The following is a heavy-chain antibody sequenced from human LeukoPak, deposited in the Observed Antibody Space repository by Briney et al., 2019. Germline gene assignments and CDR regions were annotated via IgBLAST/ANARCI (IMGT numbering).Heavy chain of an antibody. V-gene: IGHV4-4*07. CDR1: GDSIGSNY. J-gene: IGHJ4*02. CDR2: MFTSGST. CDR3: ASRQGAVSPLDY. D-gene: IGHD2/OR15-2a*01. Sequence: SETLSLTCTVSGDSIGSNYWSWIRQPAGKGLEWIGRMFTSGSTHKNPSLKSRATMSLDTSKNQFSLKLSSVTAADTAVYYCASRQGAVSPLDYWGQGTLVTLSS.